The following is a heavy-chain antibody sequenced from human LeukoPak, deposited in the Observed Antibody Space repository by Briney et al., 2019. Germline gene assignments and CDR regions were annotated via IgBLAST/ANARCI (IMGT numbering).Heavy chain of an antibody. D-gene: IGHD5-24*01. V-gene: IGHV4-34*01. CDR2: INHSGST. CDR3: ARGRWRMDV. Sequence: SETLSLTCAVYGGSFSGYYWSWIRQPPGKGLEWMGEINHSGSTNYNPSLKSRVTISVDTSKNQFSLKLSSVTAADTAVYYCARGRWRMDVWGQGTTVTVSS. J-gene: IGHJ6*02. CDR1: GGSFSGYY.